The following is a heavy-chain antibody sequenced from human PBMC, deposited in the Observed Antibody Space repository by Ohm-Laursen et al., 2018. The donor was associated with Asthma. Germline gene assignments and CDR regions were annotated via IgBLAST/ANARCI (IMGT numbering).Heavy chain of an antibody. CDR2: ISYDGSNK. V-gene: IGHV3-30-3*01. Sequence: SLRLSCAASGFTFSTYAMHWVRQAPAKGLEWVAGISYDGSNKYYADSVKGRFTISRDNAKNSLYLQMNSLRAEDTAVYYCARDRGDIVVVVAATPHYYYGMDVWGQGTTVTVSS. J-gene: IGHJ6*02. CDR1: GFTFSTYA. CDR3: ARDRGDIVVVVAATPHYYYGMDV. D-gene: IGHD2-15*01.